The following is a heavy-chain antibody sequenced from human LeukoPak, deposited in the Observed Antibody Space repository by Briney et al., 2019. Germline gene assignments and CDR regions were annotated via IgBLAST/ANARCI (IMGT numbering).Heavy chain of an antibody. Sequence: VASVKVSCKVSGYTLTELSMHWVRQAPGKGLAWMGGFDPEDGETIYAQKFQGRVTMTEATSTDTAYMELSSLRSEDTAVYYCATDRRMVRGVIIDFDYWGQGTLVTVSS. D-gene: IGHD3-10*01. CDR2: FDPEDGET. CDR1: GYTLTELS. CDR3: ATDRRMVRGVIIDFDY. J-gene: IGHJ4*02. V-gene: IGHV1-24*01.